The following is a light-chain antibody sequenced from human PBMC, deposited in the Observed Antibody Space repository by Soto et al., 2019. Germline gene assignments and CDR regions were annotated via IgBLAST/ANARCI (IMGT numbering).Light chain of an antibody. CDR3: QQYNSYPWT. J-gene: IGKJ1*01. CDR2: DAS. Sequence: DIQMTQSPATLSASVGDRVTITCRASQSLSGWLAWYQQKPGKAPKLLIYDASSLESGVPTRFSGSGSGTEFDLTISILQPDYFATYYCQQYNSYPWTFGQGTKVEIK. V-gene: IGKV1-5*01. CDR1: QSLSGW.